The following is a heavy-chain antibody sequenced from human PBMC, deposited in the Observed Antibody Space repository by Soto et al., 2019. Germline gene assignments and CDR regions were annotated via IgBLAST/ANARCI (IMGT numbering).Heavy chain of an antibody. V-gene: IGHV1-2*02. D-gene: IGHD2-8*02. CDR3: AVQTTTTGGLLRNDYYGMDV. CDR1: GYTFTGYY. J-gene: IGHJ6*02. CDR2: INPNSGGT. Sequence: ASVKVSCKASGYTFTGYYMHWVRQAPGQGLEWMGWINPNSGGTNYAQKFQGRVTMTRDTSISTAYMQLNSLRSDDTADYYCAVQTTTTGGLLRNDYYGMDVWGRGTTVTVSS.